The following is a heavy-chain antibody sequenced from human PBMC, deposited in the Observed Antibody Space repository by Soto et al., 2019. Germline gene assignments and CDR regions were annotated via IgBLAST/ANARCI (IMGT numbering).Heavy chain of an antibody. CDR2: IIPIFGTA. D-gene: IGHD2-21*02. J-gene: IGHJ6*02. CDR3: ASYCGGDCYARGNYYYYGMDV. V-gene: IGHV1-69*13. CDR1: GGTFSSYA. Sequence: GASVKVSCKASGGTFSSYAISWVRQAPGQGLEWMGGIIPIFGTANYAQKFRGRVTITADESTSTAYMELSSLRSEDTAVYYCASYCGGDCYARGNYYYYGMDVWGQGTTVTVSS.